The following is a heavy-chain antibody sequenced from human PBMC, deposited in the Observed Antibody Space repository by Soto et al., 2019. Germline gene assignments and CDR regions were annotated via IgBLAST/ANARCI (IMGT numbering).Heavy chain of an antibody. CDR3: ASQHYYDSSGYYVVY. CDR1: GGSIINYY. D-gene: IGHD3-22*01. CDR2: IYYTGTT. Sequence: SETLSLTCTVSGGSIINYYWSWIRQSPGKGLEWIGHIYYTGTTNYNPSLRSRVTISVDTSKNQFSLKLSSVTAADTAVYYCASQHYYDSSGYYVVYWGQGTLVTVSS. J-gene: IGHJ4*02. V-gene: IGHV4-59*08.